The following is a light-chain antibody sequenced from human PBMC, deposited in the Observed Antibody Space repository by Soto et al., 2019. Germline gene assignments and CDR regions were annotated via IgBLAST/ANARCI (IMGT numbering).Light chain of an antibody. CDR1: NIGGKS. CDR3: QVWDGSGDQV. CDR2: DDH. J-gene: IGLJ3*02. V-gene: IGLV3-21*02. Sequence: SYELTQPPSVSVAPGQTARITCGGGNIGGKSVHCYQQRPGQATVLVVYDDHHPPSGIPERFSCSNSGNTAPLTISRVDAGDEADYYCQVWDGSGDQVFGGGTKLTVL.